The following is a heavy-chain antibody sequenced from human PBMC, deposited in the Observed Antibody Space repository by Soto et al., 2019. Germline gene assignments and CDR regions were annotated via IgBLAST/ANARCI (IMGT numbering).Heavy chain of an antibody. Sequence: GASVKVSCKASGGTFGSYALGWVRQAPGQGLESMGGIIPFYGSVTYTERFQGRVTITADEATSTAYMELSSLKSEDTAVYYCALESDYYGSGSYPTWGQGTPVTVSS. V-gene: IGHV1-69*13. CDR1: GGTFGSYA. CDR3: ALESDYYGSGSYPT. CDR2: IIPFYGSV. J-gene: IGHJ4*02. D-gene: IGHD3-10*01.